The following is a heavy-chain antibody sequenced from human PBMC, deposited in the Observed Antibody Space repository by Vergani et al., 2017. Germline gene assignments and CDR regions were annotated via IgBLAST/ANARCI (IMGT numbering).Heavy chain of an antibody. CDR1: GFTFSSYG. CDR3: ARDRVISCNCSSTSCYCYYYYYGMDV. J-gene: IGHJ6*02. D-gene: IGHD2-2*01. V-gene: IGHV3-7*01. CDR2: IKQDGSEK. Sequence: VQLVESGGGVVQPGGSLRLSCAASGFTFSSYGMHWVRQAPGKGLEWVANIKQDGSEKYYVDSVKGRFTISRDNAKNSLYLQMNSLRAEDTAVYYCARDRVISCNCSSTSCYCYYYYYGMDVWGQGTTVTVSS.